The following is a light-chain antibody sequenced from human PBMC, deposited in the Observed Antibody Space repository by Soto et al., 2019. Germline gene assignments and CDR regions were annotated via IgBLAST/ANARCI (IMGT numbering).Light chain of an antibody. CDR1: QSILIY. Sequence: DIQMTQSPSSLSASVGDRITITCRASQSILIYLNWFQQKPGRAPKVLINGASRLQSGVPPRFIGSGSGRDFTLTIDGLQPEDFAVYYCQQRRSWPPTITFGQGTRLDIK. J-gene: IGKJ5*01. CDR2: GAS. V-gene: IGKV1-39*01. CDR3: QQRRSWPPTIT.